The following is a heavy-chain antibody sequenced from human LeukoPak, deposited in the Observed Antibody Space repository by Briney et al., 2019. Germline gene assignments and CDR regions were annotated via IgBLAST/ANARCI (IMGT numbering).Heavy chain of an antibody. CDR1: GFTFSSYW. J-gene: IGHJ6*03. V-gene: IGHV3-7*01. D-gene: IGHD5-24*01. CDR3: ARGAAPQRSYYYYYYMDV. CDR2: IKQDGSEK. Sequence: GGSLRLSCAAAGFTFSSYWMSWVRQAPGKGLEWVANIKQDGSEKYYVDSVKGRFTISRDNAKNSLYLQMNGLRAEDTAVYYCARGAAPQRSYYYYYYMDVWGKGTTVTVSS.